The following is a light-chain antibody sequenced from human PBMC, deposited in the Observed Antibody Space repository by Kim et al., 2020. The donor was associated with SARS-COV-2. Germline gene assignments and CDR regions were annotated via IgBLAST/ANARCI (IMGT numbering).Light chain of an antibody. CDR2: QDS. CDR1: EMGDKY. J-gene: IGLJ3*02. CDR3: QAWDSSTHWV. V-gene: IGLV3-1*01. Sequence: VAPGQTARITCSGGEMGDKYACWYQQKPGQSPVLVIYQDSKRPSGIPERFSGSNSGNTATLTISGTQAMDEADYYCQAWDSSTHWVFGGGTKLTVL.